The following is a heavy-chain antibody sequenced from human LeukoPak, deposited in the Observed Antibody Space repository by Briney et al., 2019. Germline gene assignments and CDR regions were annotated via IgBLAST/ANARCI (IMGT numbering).Heavy chain of an antibody. J-gene: IGHJ4*02. V-gene: IGHV3-48*03. D-gene: IGHD3-3*01. CDR1: GFTFSSYE. Sequence: PGGSLRLSCAASGFTFSSYEMNWVRQAPGEGLEWVSYISSGGSSIYNADSVKGRFTISRDNAKNSLYLQMNSLRAEDTAVYYCARMGWYYFDYWGQGTLVTVSS. CDR3: ARMGWYYFDY. CDR2: ISSGGSSI.